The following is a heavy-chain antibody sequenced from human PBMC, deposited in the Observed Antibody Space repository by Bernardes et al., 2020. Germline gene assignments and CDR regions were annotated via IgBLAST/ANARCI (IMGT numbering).Heavy chain of an antibody. CDR3: ARVAYCGGDCHIGGYYFDY. Sequence: GGSLRLSCAASGFTFSDYYMSWIRQAPGKGLEWVSYISSSGSTIYYADSVKGRFTISRDNAKNSLYLQMNSLRAEDTAVYYCARVAYCGGDCHIGGYYFDYWGQGTLVTVSS. J-gene: IGHJ4*02. CDR1: GFTFSDYY. V-gene: IGHV3-11*01. D-gene: IGHD2-21*02. CDR2: ISSSGSTI.